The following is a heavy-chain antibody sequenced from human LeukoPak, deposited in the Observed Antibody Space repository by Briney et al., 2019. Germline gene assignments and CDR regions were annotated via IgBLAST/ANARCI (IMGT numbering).Heavy chain of an antibody. CDR1: GGSISSSNW. V-gene: IGHV4-4*02. CDR2: IYHSGST. J-gene: IGHJ4*02. D-gene: IGHD3-10*01. Sequence: PSETLSLTCAVSGGSISSSNWWSWVRQPPGKGLEWIGEIYHSGSTNYNPSLKSRVTISVDKSKNQFSLKLSSVTAADTAVYYCARVLWFGERVFDYWGQGTLVTVSS. CDR3: ARVLWFGERVFDY.